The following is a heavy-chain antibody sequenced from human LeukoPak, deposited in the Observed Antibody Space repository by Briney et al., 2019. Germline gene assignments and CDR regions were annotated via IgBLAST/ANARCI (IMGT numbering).Heavy chain of an antibody. CDR3: ARGFCSSTSCYTGFDY. V-gene: IGHV1-69*04. D-gene: IGHD2-2*02. CDR2: IIPILGIA. CDR1: GGTFSSYA. Sequence: SVKVSCKASGGTFSSYAISWVRQAPGQGLEWMGRIIPILGIANYAQEFQGRVTITADKSTSTAYMELSSLRSEDTAVYYCARGFCSSTSCYTGFDYWGQGTLVTVSS. J-gene: IGHJ4*02.